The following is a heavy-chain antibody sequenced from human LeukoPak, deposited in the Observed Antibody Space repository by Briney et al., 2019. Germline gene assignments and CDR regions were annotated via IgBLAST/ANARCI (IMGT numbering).Heavy chain of an antibody. Sequence: ASVTVSCKTSGFTFTDHYFHWVRQAPGQGREWMGWINGKRGDTNYAQKLQDRVTMTRDTSISTFYIQLSSLTADDTAVYYCAREFDWGPDYWGQGTLVTVSS. D-gene: IGHD3-9*01. CDR3: AREFDWGPDY. J-gene: IGHJ4*02. CDR2: INGKRGDT. CDR1: GFTFTDHY. V-gene: IGHV1-2*02.